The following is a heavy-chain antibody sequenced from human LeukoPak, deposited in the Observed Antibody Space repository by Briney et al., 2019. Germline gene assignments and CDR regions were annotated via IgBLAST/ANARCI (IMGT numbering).Heavy chain of an antibody. CDR1: GGSISSYY. V-gene: IGHV4-59*01. CDR3: ARGVRYSSSWTYYFDY. D-gene: IGHD6-13*01. Sequence: KPSETLSLTCTVSGGSISSYYWSWIRQPPGKGLEWIGYIYYSGSTNYNPSLKSRVTISVDTSKNQFSLKLSSVTAADTAVYYCARGVRYSSSWTYYFDYWGQGTLVTVSS. J-gene: IGHJ4*02. CDR2: IYYSGST.